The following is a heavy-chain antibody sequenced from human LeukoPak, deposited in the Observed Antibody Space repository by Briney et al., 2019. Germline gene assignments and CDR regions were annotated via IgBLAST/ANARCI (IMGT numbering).Heavy chain of an antibody. CDR3: ARGLFNYDSSGLNY. D-gene: IGHD3-22*01. V-gene: IGHV3-33*01. Sequence: GGSLRLSCAASGFTFSSYGMYWVRQAPGKGLEWVTNIWYDGSNKYYADSVKSRFTISRDNSKNTLYLQMNSLRAEDTAVYYCARGLFNYDSSGLNYWGQGTLVTVSS. CDR1: GFTFSSYG. CDR2: IWYDGSNK. J-gene: IGHJ4*02.